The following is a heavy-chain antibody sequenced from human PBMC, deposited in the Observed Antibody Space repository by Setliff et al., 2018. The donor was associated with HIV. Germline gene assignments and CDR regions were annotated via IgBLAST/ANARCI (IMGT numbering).Heavy chain of an antibody. D-gene: IGHD1-7*01. Sequence: SVKVSCKASGFNFTNYYIHWVRLAPGQGLEWMGGIVPVLNRADYAQRFHGRVTITADESTNTVYMELRSLTPEDTAIYYCARKAGTTLHYHYYYMDVWGKGTTVTVS. CDR1: GFNFTNYY. V-gene: IGHV1-69*10. CDR2: IVPVLNRA. CDR3: ARKAGTTLHYHYYYMDV. J-gene: IGHJ6*03.